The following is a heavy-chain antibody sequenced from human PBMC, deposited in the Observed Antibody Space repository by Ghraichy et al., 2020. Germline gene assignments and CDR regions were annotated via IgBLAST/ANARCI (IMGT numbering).Heavy chain of an antibody. D-gene: IGHD4/OR15-4a*01. CDR3: AKVRLGADDAFDI. J-gene: IGHJ3*02. CDR2: ISGGGGST. Sequence: GGSLRLSCAASGFTFSSYVMTWVRQAPGKGLEWVSAISGGGGSTYYADSVKGRFTISRDNSKNTLYLQMNSLRAEDTAVYYCAKVRLGADDAFDIWGQGTMVTVSS. CDR1: GFTFSSYV. V-gene: IGHV3-23*01.